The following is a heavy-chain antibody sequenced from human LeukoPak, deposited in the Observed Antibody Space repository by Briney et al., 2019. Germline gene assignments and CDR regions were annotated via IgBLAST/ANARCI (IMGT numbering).Heavy chain of an antibody. CDR2: IIPIFATA. CDR1: GGIFSSYA. Sequence: SVKVSCKASGGIFSSYAISWVRQAPGQGLEWMGGIIPIFATANYAQKFQGRVTITADESTSTAYMELSSLRSEDTAVYYCATNKGFGELLTDYWGQGTLVTVSS. D-gene: IGHD3-10*01. J-gene: IGHJ4*02. V-gene: IGHV1-69*01. CDR3: ATNKGFGELLTDY.